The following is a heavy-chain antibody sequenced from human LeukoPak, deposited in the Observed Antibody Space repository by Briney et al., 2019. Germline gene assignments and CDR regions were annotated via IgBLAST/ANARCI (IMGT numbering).Heavy chain of an antibody. Sequence: VSXXXSGXXFTSYDXXXVXQAXGQGXXWMGWMNPNSGNTGYAQKFQGRVTITRNTSISTAYMELSSLRSEDTAVYYCARGSGGYSPYWGQGTLVTVSS. CDR3: ARGSGGYSPY. D-gene: IGHD5-18*01. CDR1: GXXFTSYD. CDR2: MNPNSGNT. J-gene: IGHJ4*02. V-gene: IGHV1-8*03.